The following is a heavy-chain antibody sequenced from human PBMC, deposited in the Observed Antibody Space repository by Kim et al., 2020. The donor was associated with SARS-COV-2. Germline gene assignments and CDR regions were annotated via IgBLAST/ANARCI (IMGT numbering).Heavy chain of an antibody. Sequence: SETLSLTCTVSGGSISSYYWSWIRQPPGKGLEWIGYIYYSGSTNYNPSLKSRVTISVDTSKNQFSLKLSSVTAADTAVYYCAREAYYSHATDIWGQGTMVTVSS. CDR1: GGSISSYY. V-gene: IGHV4-59*13. CDR3: AREAYYSHATDI. CDR2: IYYSGST. J-gene: IGHJ3*02. D-gene: IGHD3-10*01.